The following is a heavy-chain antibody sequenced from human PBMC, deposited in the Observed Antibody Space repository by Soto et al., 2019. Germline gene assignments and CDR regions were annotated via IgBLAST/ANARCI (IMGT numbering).Heavy chain of an antibody. D-gene: IGHD4-4*01. V-gene: IGHV1-18*01. CDR1: GYTFTGYG. J-gene: IGHJ5*02. CDR2: INTYNGNT. CDR3: AGSPQGATTNYASNWFDP. Sequence: QVQLVQSGAEVKKPGASVKVSCKASGYTFTGYGVTWVRQAPGQGLEWMGWINTYNGNTNYAQKLQGRVTVTTDTSTNTVYMELRSLRSDDTAVYYSAGSPQGATTNYASNWFDPWGQGTLVTVSS.